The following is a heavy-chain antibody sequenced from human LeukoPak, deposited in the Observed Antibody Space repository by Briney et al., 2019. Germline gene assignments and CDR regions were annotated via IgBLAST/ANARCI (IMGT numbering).Heavy chain of an antibody. CDR3: ARGLIGFGELYLDY. D-gene: IGHD3-10*01. Sequence: SETLSLTCTVSGGSISSYYWSWIRQPPGKGLEWIGYIYYSGSTNYNPSLKSRVTISVDTSKNQFSLKLSSVTAAGTAVYYCARGLIGFGELYLDYWGQGTLVTVSS. V-gene: IGHV4-59*01. CDR1: GGSISSYY. CDR2: IYYSGST. J-gene: IGHJ4*02.